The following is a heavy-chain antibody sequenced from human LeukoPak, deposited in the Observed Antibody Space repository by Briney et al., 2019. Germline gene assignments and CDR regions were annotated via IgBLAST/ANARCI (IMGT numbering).Heavy chain of an antibody. V-gene: IGHV1-69*04. CDR1: GGTFSSYA. Sequence: SVKVSCKASGGTFSSYAISWVRQAPGQGLEWMGGIIPILGIANYEQKFQGRVTITADKSTSTAYMELSSLRSEDTAVYYCARVELERFGDFDYWGQGTLVTVSS. J-gene: IGHJ4*02. D-gene: IGHD3-16*01. CDR3: ARVELERFGDFDY. CDR2: IIPILGIA.